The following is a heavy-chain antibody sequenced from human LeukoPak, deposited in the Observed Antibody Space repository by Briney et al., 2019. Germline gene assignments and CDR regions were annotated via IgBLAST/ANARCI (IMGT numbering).Heavy chain of an antibody. CDR1: GYSISSGYY. CDR2: IYHSGST. V-gene: IGHV4-38-2*02. Sequence: SETLSLTCTVSGYSISSGYYWGWIRQPPGKGLEWIGSIYHSGSTYYNPSLKSRVTISVDTSKNQFSLKLSSVTAADTAVYYCARSGFPFGYCSGGSCSSWFDPWGQGTLVTVSS. D-gene: IGHD2-15*01. J-gene: IGHJ5*02. CDR3: ARSGFPFGYCSGGSCSSWFDP.